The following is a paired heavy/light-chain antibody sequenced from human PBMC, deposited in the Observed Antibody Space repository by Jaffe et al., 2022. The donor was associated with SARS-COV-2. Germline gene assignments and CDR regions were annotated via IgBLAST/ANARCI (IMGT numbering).Heavy chain of an antibody. CDR3: ARGEEGGSYFRAFDI. CDR2: IKQDGSEK. D-gene: IGHD1-26*01. Sequence: DVQLVESGGGLVQPGGSLRLSCAASRFIFSGYWMSWVRQAPGKGLEWVANIKQDGSEKHYVDSVQGRFTISRDNSKNSLYLQMNSLRVEDTAFYYCARGEEGGSYFRAFDIWGQGTLVSVSS. CDR1: RFIFSGYW. J-gene: IGHJ3*02. V-gene: IGHV3-7*03.
Light chain of an antibody. J-gene: IGKJ1*01. CDR3: QQYYDTPPT. Sequence: DIVMTQSPDSLAVSLGERATINCKSSQSVFYSPYNATYLGWYQKRPGQPPKLLIHWASTRESGVPDRFSGSGSGTDFTLTINNLQAEDVAVYYCQQYYDTPPTFGQGTKVEIK. CDR1: QSVFYSPYNATY. CDR2: WAS. V-gene: IGKV4-1*01.